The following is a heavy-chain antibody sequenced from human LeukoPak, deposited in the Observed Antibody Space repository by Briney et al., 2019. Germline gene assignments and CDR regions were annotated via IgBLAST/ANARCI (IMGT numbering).Heavy chain of an antibody. V-gene: IGHV3-23*01. CDR1: GFTFSSYA. Sequence: GGSLRLSCAASGFTFSSYAMSWVRQAPGKGLEWVSAISGSGGSTYYADSVKGRFTISRDNSKNTLYLQMNSLRAEDTAVYYCARGLGYYGSGTYNNNVWRKTRHYEFSQQWGQGTLVTVSP. CDR2: ISGSGGST. J-gene: IGHJ1*01. CDR3: ARGLGYYGSGTYNNNVWRKTRHYEFSQQ. D-gene: IGHD3-10*01.